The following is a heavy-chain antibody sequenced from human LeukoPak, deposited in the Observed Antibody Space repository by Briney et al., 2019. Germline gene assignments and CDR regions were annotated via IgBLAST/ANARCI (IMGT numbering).Heavy chain of an antibody. V-gene: IGHV3-21*01. CDR2: ISSSSSYI. D-gene: IGHD6-13*01. Sequence: PGGSLRLSCAASGFTFSSYSMNWVRQAPGKGLEWVSSISSSSSYIYYADSVKGRFTISRNNAKNSLYLQMDSLRAEDTAVYYCASHHLYSSSSSLDYWGQGTLVSVSS. J-gene: IGHJ4*02. CDR3: ASHHLYSSSSSLDY. CDR1: GFTFSSYS.